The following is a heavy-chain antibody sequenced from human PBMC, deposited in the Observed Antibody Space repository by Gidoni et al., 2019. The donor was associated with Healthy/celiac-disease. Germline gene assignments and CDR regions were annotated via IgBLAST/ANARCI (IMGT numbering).Heavy chain of an antibody. D-gene: IGHD3-22*01. CDR3: ARDSQHYYDSSLNTDY. Sequence: QVQLVQSGAEVKKPGASVQVSCKASGYTFTSYGISWVRQAPGQGLEWMGWISAYNGNTNYAQKLQGRVTMTTDTSTSTAYMELRSLRSDDTAVYYCARDSQHYYDSSLNTDYWGQGTLVTVSS. CDR2: ISAYNGNT. V-gene: IGHV1-18*01. CDR1: GYTFTSYG. J-gene: IGHJ4*02.